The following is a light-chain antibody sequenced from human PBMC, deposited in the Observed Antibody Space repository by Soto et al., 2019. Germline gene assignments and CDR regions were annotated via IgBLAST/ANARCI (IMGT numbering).Light chain of an antibody. CDR2: EVT. J-gene: IGLJ3*02. Sequence: QSALTQPASVSGSPGQSITISCSGTSNDIGGYNYVSWYQHHPGKAPKLMIFEVTNRPSGVSNRFSGSKSGNTASLTISGLQTEDEADYYCSSSAGIYHYLVFGGGTKVTVL. V-gene: IGLV2-14*01. CDR3: SSSAGIYHYLV. CDR1: SNDIGGYNY.